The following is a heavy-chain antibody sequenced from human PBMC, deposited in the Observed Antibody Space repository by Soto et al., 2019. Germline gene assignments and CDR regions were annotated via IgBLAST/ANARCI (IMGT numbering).Heavy chain of an antibody. Sequence: SETLSLTCTVSGGSISSGDYYWSWIRQPPGKGLEWIGYIYYSGSTYYNPSLKSRVTISVDTSKNQFSLKLSSVTAADTAVYYCARDVVIGYYYYGMDVWGQGTTVTV. CDR2: IYYSGST. D-gene: IGHD3-22*01. V-gene: IGHV4-30-4*01. J-gene: IGHJ6*02. CDR1: GGSISSGDYY. CDR3: ARDVVIGYYYYGMDV.